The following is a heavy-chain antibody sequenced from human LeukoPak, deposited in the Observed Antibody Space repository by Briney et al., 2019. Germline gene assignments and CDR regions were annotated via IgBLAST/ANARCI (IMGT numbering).Heavy chain of an antibody. J-gene: IGHJ6*03. D-gene: IGHD3-3*01. V-gene: IGHV1-2*06. CDR2: INPNSGGT. CDR3: ARDGTIFGYWNYYMDV. CDR1: GYTFTGYY. Sequence: ASVKVSCKASGYTFTGYYMHWVRQGPGQGLEWMGRINPNSGGTNYAQKYQGRVTMTRDTSISTAYMELSRLRSDDTAVYYCARDGTIFGYWNYYMDVWGKGTTVTVSS.